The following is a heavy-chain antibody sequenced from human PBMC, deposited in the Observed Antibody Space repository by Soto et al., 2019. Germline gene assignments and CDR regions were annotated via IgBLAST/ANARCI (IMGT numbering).Heavy chain of an antibody. CDR3: ARGNIVATIRSYNWFDP. Sequence: QVQLVQSGAEVKQPGSSVKVSCKASGGTFSSYAISWVRQAPAQGLEWMGGIIPLFGTANYAQKIQGRVTITADESTSPAYMELSSLRSEDTAVYYCARGNIVATIRSYNWFDPWGQGTLVTVSS. J-gene: IGHJ5*02. CDR2: IIPLFGTA. D-gene: IGHD5-12*01. CDR1: GGTFSSYA. V-gene: IGHV1-69*01.